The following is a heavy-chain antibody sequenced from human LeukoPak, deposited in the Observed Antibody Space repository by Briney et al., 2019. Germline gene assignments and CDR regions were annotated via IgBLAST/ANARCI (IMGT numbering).Heavy chain of an antibody. J-gene: IGHJ3*02. V-gene: IGHV4-59*08. D-gene: IGHD2-2*01. CDR3: ARCSSTSCYPTGSDAFDI. CDR2: IFYSGST. Sequence: SETLSLTCTVSGDSISNYYWGWIRQPPGKGLEWIGYIFYSGSTNSSPSLKSRVTISVDTSKNQFSLKLSSVTAADTAVYYCARCSSTSCYPTGSDAFDIWGQGTMVTVSS. CDR1: GDSISNYY.